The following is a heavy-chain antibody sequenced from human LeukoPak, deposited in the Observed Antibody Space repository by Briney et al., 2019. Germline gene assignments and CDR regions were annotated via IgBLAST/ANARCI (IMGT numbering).Heavy chain of an antibody. CDR3: VRDPSNSGNWFDL. CDR1: GFNLRDYW. J-gene: IGHJ5*02. CDR2: LGTDATYT. D-gene: IGHD4-11*01. Sequence: GGSLRLSCAASGFNLRDYWMHWVRQAPGERLVWFSRLGTDATYTNYADSVTGLFTISRDNAKSTLYLQMDSLRAEDTSFYYCVRDPSNSGNWFDLWGQGTLVTVSS. V-gene: IGHV3-74*01.